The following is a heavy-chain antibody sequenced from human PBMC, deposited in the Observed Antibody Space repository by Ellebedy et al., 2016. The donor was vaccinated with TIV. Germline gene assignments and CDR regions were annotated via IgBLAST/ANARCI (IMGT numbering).Heavy chain of an antibody. J-gene: IGHJ4*02. Sequence: GESLKISCVASGFTLSGYWMHWVRQVPGKGLVWLARINTDGSSTSYADSVEGRFTISRDNVKKTLYLEMSGLRSDDTAVYYCARESVRYFDWDYWGQGTLVAV. D-gene: IGHD3-9*01. V-gene: IGHV3-74*01. CDR1: GFTLSGYW. CDR2: INTDGSST. CDR3: ARESVRYFDWDY.